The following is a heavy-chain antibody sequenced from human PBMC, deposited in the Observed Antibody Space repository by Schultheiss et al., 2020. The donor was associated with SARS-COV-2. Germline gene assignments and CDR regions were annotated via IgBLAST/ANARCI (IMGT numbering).Heavy chain of an antibody. V-gene: IGHV4-59*08. Sequence: SETLSLTCTVSGGSISSYYWSWIRQPPGKGLEWIGYIYYSGSTNYNPSLKSRVTISVDTSKNQFSLKLSSVTAADTAVYYCASNAYYDFWSGHGDYWGQGTLVTVSS. CDR1: GGSISSYY. CDR3: ASNAYYDFWSGHGDY. D-gene: IGHD3-3*01. CDR2: IYYSGST. J-gene: IGHJ4*02.